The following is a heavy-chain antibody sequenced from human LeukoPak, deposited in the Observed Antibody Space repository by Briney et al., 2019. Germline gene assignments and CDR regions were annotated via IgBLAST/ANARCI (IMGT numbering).Heavy chain of an antibody. V-gene: IGHV1-69*05. J-gene: IGHJ5*02. CDR1: GGTFSSYA. CDR3: ARGQGSDNWFDP. Sequence: SVKVSCKASGGTFSSYAVSWVRQAPGQGLEWMGRIIPIFGTANYAQKFQGRVTITTDESTSTAYMELSSLRSEDTAVYYCARGQGSDNWFDPWGQGTLVTVSS. CDR2: IIPIFGTA.